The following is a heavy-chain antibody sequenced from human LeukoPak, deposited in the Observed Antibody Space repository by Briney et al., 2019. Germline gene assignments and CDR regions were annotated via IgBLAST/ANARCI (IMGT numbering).Heavy chain of an antibody. V-gene: IGHV1-2*06. CDR1: GYTFTGYY. D-gene: IGHD6-19*01. Sequence: GASVKVSCKASGYTFTGYYMHWVRQAPGQGLEWMGRINPNSGGTNYAQKFQGRVTMTRDTSISTAYMELSRLRSGDTAVYYCARDPVAGAIPLDYWGQGTLVTVSS. CDR3: ARDPVAGAIPLDY. J-gene: IGHJ4*02. CDR2: INPNSGGT.